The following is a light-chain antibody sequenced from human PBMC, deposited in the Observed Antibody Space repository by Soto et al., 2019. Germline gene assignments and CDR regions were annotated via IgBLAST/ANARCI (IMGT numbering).Light chain of an antibody. CDR3: QQYNNWPRT. J-gene: IGKJ2*01. V-gene: IGKV3-15*01. Sequence: ETVMTQSPATLSVSPGERATLSCRASQSISSDLAWYQHKPGQAPRLLIYGASTMATGIPVRFSGSGSGTELTLTISSLQSEDFAVYYCQQYNNWPRTFGQGTKLEIK. CDR2: GAS. CDR1: QSISSD.